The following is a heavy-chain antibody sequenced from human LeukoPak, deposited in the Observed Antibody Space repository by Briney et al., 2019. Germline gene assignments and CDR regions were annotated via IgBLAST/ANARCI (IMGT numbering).Heavy chain of an antibody. CDR3: ARVQYQLLFEGNWFDP. Sequence: ASVKVSCKASGYTFSGYYIHWVRQAPGQGLEWMGWINPNSGDTHYAQKFQGRVTMTRDTSSSPAYMDLNSLISDDTAVYYCARVQYQLLFEGNWFDPWGQGTLVTVSS. J-gene: IGHJ5*02. D-gene: IGHD2-2*01. V-gene: IGHV1-2*02. CDR2: INPNSGDT. CDR1: GYTFSGYY.